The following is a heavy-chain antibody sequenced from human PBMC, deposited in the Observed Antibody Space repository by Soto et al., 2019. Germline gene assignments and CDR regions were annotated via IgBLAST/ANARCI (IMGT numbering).Heavy chain of an antibody. CDR2: ISSSGSTI. V-gene: IGHV3-48*03. Sequence: EVQLVESGGGLVQPGGSLRLSCAASGFTFSSYEMNWVRQAPGKGLEWVSYISSSGSTIYYADSVKGRFTISRDNAKNSLYLQMNSLRAEDTAVYYCARQAWPTNAFDICGQGTMVTVSS. CDR1: GFTFSSYE. J-gene: IGHJ3*02. CDR3: ARQAWPTNAFDI. D-gene: IGHD5-12*01.